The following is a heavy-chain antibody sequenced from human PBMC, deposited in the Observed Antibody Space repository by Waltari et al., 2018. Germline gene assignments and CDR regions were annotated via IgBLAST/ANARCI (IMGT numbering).Heavy chain of an antibody. CDR2: IYSGGSP. Sequence: EVQLLESGGGLVQPGGSLRLSCAASGFTFSSYAMSWLRQAPGKGLEWVSVIYSGGSPYDADAVKGRCTISRDNAKNTLYLQMNSLRAEDTAVYYCAKDEMGTSPRYFDLWGRGTLVTVSS. CDR1: GFTFSSYA. CDR3: AKDEMGTSPRYFDL. V-gene: IGHV3-23*03. D-gene: IGHD2-2*01. J-gene: IGHJ2*01.